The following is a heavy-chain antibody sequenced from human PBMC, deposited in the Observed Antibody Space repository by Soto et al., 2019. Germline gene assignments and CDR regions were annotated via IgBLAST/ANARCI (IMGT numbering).Heavy chain of an antibody. J-gene: IGHJ5*02. Sequence: PSETLSLTCSVSGGTISGYYWTWIRQPAGKGLEWIGRIYSSGNTKYNPSPQSRVTMSLDTSNNQFSLRLTSVTAADTAVYYCARGQRFSDWFDPWGQGNLVTVSS. CDR2: IYSSGNT. D-gene: IGHD3-3*01. CDR3: ARGQRFSDWFDP. CDR1: GGTISGYY. V-gene: IGHV4-4*07.